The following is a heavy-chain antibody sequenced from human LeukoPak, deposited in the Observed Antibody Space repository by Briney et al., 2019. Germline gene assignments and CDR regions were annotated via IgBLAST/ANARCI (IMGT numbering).Heavy chain of an antibody. J-gene: IGHJ6*02. CDR2: RSCSGSN. CDR3: ARMAFYGVDV. V-gene: IGHV4-4*07. CDR1: GGSISSYY. D-gene: IGHD5-24*01. Sequence: SETLSLTCTVSGGSISSYYWSWIRQSAGKGLEWIGRRSCSGSNMYNRRLKSRGTMSIDTSKNQFSLQLSSVTAADTAVYYCARMAFYGVDVWGPGTTVTVSS.